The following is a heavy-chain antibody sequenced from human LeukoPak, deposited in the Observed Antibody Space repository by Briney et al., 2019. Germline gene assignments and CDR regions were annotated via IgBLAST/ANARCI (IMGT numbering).Heavy chain of an antibody. CDR1: GFTFDDYA. CDR3: AKAKITFGGVIASPNAFDI. Sequence: PGGSLRLSCAASGFTFDDYAMHWVRQAPGKGLEWVSGISWNSGSIGYADSVKGRFTISRDNAKNSLYLQMNSLRAEDMALYYCAKAKITFGGVIASPNAFDIWGQGTMVTVSS. CDR2: ISWNSGSI. V-gene: IGHV3-9*03. D-gene: IGHD3-16*02. J-gene: IGHJ3*02.